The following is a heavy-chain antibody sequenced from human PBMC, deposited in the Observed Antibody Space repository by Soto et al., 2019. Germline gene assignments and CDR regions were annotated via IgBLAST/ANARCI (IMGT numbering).Heavy chain of an antibody. Sequence: QLQLQESGPGLVKPSETLSLTCTVSGGSISSSSYYWGWIRQPPGKGLEWIGSIYYSGSTYYNPSLKSRVTISVDTSKNQFSLKLSSVTAADTAVYYCAQTSRIVGAANWFDPWGQGTLVTVSS. CDR3: AQTSRIVGAANWFDP. CDR1: GGSISSSSYY. V-gene: IGHV4-39*01. D-gene: IGHD1-26*01. CDR2: IYYSGST. J-gene: IGHJ5*02.